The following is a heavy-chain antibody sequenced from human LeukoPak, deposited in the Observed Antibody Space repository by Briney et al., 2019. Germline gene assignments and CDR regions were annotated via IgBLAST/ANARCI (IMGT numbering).Heavy chain of an antibody. CDR3: TTYYPRYFDWLPDY. D-gene: IGHD3-9*01. CDR1: GITFSSYG. Sequence: GGTLRLSCAASGITFSSYGMSWVRQAPGKGLEWVSSTSHTGGSPYYADSVKGRFTVSRDNSKNTLYLQMNSLKTEDTAVYYCTTYYPRYFDWLPDYWGQGTLVTVSS. J-gene: IGHJ4*02. CDR2: TSHTGGSP. V-gene: IGHV3-23*01.